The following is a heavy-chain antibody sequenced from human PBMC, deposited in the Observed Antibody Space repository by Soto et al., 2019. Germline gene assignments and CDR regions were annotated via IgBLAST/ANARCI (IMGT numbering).Heavy chain of an antibody. CDR1: GFTFDDYA. D-gene: IGHD3-10*01. Sequence: HPGGSLRLSCAASGFTFDDYAMHWVRQAPGKGLEWVSGISWNSGSIGYADSVKGRFTISRDNAKNSLYLQMNSLRAEDTALYYCAKSARSTMVRGVIFDYWGQGTLVTVSS. CDR2: ISWNSGSI. V-gene: IGHV3-9*01. CDR3: AKSARSTMVRGVIFDY. J-gene: IGHJ4*02.